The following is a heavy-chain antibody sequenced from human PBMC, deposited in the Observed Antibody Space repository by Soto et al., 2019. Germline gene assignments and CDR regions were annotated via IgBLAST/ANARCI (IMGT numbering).Heavy chain of an antibody. CDR2: IGAYNGDT. J-gene: IGHJ4*02. CDR1: GYTFTSNG. D-gene: IGHD6-13*01. Sequence: QIHLVQSGPEVRKPGASVKVSCKPSGYTFTSNGFSWVRQTPGQGLEWMGWIGAYNGDTNYAPKFQGRVTMTTDTSTSTAYMELRSLRSDDTAVYFCTRAIAATGPAEYWGQGTQVTVSS. V-gene: IGHV1-18*01. CDR3: TRAIAATGPAEY.